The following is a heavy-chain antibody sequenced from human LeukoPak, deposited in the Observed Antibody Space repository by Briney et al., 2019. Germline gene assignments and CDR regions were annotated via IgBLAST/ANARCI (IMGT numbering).Heavy chain of an antibody. V-gene: IGHV4-39*01. Sequence: ETLSLTCTVSGGSISSSSYYWGWIRQPPGKGLEWIGSIYYSGSTYYNPSLKSRVTISVDTSKNQFSLKLSSVTAADTAVYYCARGQYYYGSGSYFLDYWGQGTLVTVSS. CDR3: ARGQYYYGSGSYFLDY. CDR1: GGSISSSSYY. CDR2: IYYSGST. D-gene: IGHD3-10*01. J-gene: IGHJ4*02.